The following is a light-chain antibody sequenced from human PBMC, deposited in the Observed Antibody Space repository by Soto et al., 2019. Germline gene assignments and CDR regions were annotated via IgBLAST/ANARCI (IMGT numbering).Light chain of an antibody. J-gene: IGKJ1*01. Sequence: EIVMTQSPATLSVSPGERATLSCRASQSVSNNLAWYQQKPGQAPRLLIYGASTRATGIPARFSGSGSGTEFTLTLGSLQSEDFAVYYCQKYNNWPRTFGQGTEVEIK. CDR2: GAS. CDR3: QKYNNWPRT. CDR1: QSVSNN. V-gene: IGKV3-15*01.